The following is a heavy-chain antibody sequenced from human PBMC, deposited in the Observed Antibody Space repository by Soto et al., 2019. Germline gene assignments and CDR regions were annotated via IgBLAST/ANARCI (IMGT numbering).Heavy chain of an antibody. Sequence: EVQLLESGGGLVQPGGSLRLSCAASGFSFNTYAMTWVRQSPGKGLEWVSGISGHSGSTYYADSVKGRFTVSRDNSKNTVYLQMNSLRGDDTAVYYCAKVSVVVLAAGDWFEPWGQGTLVTVSS. J-gene: IGHJ5*02. V-gene: IGHV3-23*01. CDR2: ISGHSGST. CDR1: GFSFNTYA. CDR3: AKVSVVVLAAGDWFEP. D-gene: IGHD2-15*01.